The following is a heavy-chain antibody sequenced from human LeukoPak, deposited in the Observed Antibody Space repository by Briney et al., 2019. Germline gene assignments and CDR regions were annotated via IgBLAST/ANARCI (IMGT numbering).Heavy chain of an antibody. J-gene: IGHJ4*02. D-gene: IGHD3-10*01. V-gene: IGHV3-21*01. CDR2: ISSSSSYI. CDR3: ARDLIPVWFGELLGDESAFDI. Sequence: GGSLRLSCAASGFTVSSNYMSWVRQAPGKGLEWVSSISSSSSYIYYADSVKGRFTISRDNAKNSLYLQMNSLRAEDTAVYYCARDLIPVWFGELLGDESAFDIWGQGTLVTVSS. CDR1: GFTVSSNY.